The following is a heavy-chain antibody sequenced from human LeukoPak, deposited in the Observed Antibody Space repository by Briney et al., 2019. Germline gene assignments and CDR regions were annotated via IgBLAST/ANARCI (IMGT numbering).Heavy chain of an antibody. J-gene: IGHJ3*02. CDR3: ASGDYEDAFDI. Sequence: PSETLSLTCTVSGGSISSGGYYWSWIRQHPGKGLEWNGYIYYSGSTYYNPSLKSRLTISVDTSKNQFSLKLSSVSAADTAVYYCASGDYEDAFDIWGQGTMVTVSS. D-gene: IGHD4-17*01. V-gene: IGHV4-31*03. CDR2: IYYSGST. CDR1: GGSISSGGYY.